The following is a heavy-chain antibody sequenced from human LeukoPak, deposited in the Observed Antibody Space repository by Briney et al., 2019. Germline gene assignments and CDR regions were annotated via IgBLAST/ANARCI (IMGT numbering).Heavy chain of an antibody. CDR2: MNQDGAKK. Sequence: PGGSLRLSCEASGFALSGNWMSWVRQAPGKGLEWVAYMNQDGAKKSYVDSVKGRFTISRDNAKSSLSLQMNSLRAEDTAVYYCTRGTNNDYWGQGTLVTVSS. J-gene: IGHJ4*02. CDR3: TRGTNNDY. CDR1: GFALSGNW. V-gene: IGHV3-7*01.